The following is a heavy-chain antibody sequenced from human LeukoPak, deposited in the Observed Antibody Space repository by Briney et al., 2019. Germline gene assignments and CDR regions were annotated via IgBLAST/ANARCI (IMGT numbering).Heavy chain of an antibody. CDR3: AREYSSYYYGMDV. J-gene: IGHJ6*02. CDR1: GFTFSSYA. Sequence: GGSLRLSCAASGFTFSSYAMPWVRQAPVKGLEWVAVISYDGSNKYYADSVKGRFTISRDNSKNTLYLQMNSLRAEDTAVYYCAREYSSYYYGMDVWGQGTTVTVSS. V-gene: IGHV3-30-3*01. D-gene: IGHD6-13*01. CDR2: ISYDGSNK.